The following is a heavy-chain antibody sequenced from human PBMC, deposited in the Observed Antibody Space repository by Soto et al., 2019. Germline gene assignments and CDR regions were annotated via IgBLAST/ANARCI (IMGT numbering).Heavy chain of an antibody. CDR3: ATGPTPRDGFDP. CDR2: ISGSGDST. Sequence: PGGSLRLSCAASGFTFSSYAMNWVRQAPGKGLEWVSVISGSGDSTYYADSVKGRFTISRDNSKNTLYLQMNSLRAEDTAVYYCATGPTPRDGFDPWGQGTLVTVSS. CDR1: GFTFSSYA. J-gene: IGHJ5*02. V-gene: IGHV3-23*01.